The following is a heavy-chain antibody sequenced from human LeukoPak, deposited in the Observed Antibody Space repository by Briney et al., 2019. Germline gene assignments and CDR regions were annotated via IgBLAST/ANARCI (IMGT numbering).Heavy chain of an antibody. CDR1: GYTFTGYY. CDR2: MNPNSGNT. Sequence: ASVKVSCKASGYTFTGYYMHWVRQAPGQGLEWMGWMNPNSGNTGYAQKFQGRVTITRNTSISTAYMELSSLRSEDTAVYYCARAYSSGLYYYYYMDVWGKGTTVTVSS. D-gene: IGHD6-19*01. CDR3: ARAYSSGLYYYYYMDV. J-gene: IGHJ6*03. V-gene: IGHV1-8*03.